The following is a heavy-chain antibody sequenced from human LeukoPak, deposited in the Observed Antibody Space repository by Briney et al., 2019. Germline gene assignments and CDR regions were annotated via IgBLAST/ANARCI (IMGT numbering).Heavy chain of an antibody. CDR2: ISYDGNNK. V-gene: IGHV3-30*01. J-gene: IGHJ4*02. Sequence: GGSLRLSCAASGFTFSSYAMRWVRQAPGKGLEWVAVISYDGNNKYYADSVKGRFTISRDNSKNTLSLQMNSLRAEDTAVYYCARSRLYYYDSSGLDYWGQGTLVTVSS. CDR3: ARSRLYYYDSSGLDY. CDR1: GFTFSSYA. D-gene: IGHD3-22*01.